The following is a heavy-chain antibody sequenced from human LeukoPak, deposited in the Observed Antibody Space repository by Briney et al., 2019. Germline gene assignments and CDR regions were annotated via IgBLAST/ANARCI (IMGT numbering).Heavy chain of an antibody. CDR2: IYYSGST. J-gene: IGHJ4*02. CDR3: ARAGELWFGELFSPYLDY. CDR1: GGSISSSSYY. Sequence: SETLSLTCTVSGGSISSSSYYWGWIRQPPGKGLEWIGSIYYSGSTYYNPSLKSRVTISVDTSKNQFSLKLSSVTAADAAVYYCARAGELWFGELFSPYLDYWGQGTLVTVSS. D-gene: IGHD3-10*01. V-gene: IGHV4-39*01.